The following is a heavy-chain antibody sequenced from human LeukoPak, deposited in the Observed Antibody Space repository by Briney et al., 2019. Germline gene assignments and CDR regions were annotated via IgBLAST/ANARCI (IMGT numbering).Heavy chain of an antibody. CDR1: GTYW. CDR3: VTFYETY. Sequence: GGSLRLSCAASGTYWMHWVRHAPGKGLVWVSHINSDGSWTGYADSVKGRFTISKDNAKNTVSLQMNNLRAEDTAVYYCVTFYETYWGRGTLVTVSS. J-gene: IGHJ4*02. CDR2: INSDGSWT. D-gene: IGHD2/OR15-2a*01. V-gene: IGHV3-74*01.